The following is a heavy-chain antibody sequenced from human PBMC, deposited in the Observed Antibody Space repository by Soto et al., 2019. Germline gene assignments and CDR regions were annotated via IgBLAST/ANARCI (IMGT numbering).Heavy chain of an antibody. CDR3: ARGDSSSVPGWFDP. CDR1: GGTFSSYA. CDR2: IIPICGTA. Sequence: QVQLVQSGAEVKKPGSSVKVSCKASGGTFSSYAISGVRQAPGQGLEWMGGIIPICGTANYAQKFQGRVTITADESTSTAYMELSSLRPEDTAVYYCARGDSSSVPGWFDPWGQGTLVTVSS. D-gene: IGHD6-6*01. V-gene: IGHV1-69*01. J-gene: IGHJ5*02.